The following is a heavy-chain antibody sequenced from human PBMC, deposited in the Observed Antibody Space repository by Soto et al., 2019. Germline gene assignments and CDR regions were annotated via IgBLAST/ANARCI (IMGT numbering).Heavy chain of an antibody. J-gene: IGHJ4*02. CDR1: GGTFSSYT. CDR3: AIRCSGGSCYTTDY. D-gene: IGHD2-15*01. Sequence: ASVKVSCKASGGTFSSYTISWVRQAPGQGLEWMGRIIPILGIANYAQKFQGRVTITADKSTSTAYMELSSLRSEDTAVYYCAIRCSGGSCYTTDYWGQGTLVPVSS. CDR2: IIPILGIA. V-gene: IGHV1-69*02.